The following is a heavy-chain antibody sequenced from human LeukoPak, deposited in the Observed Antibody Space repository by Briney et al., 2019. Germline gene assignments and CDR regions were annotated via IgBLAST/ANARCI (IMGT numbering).Heavy chain of an antibody. D-gene: IGHD3/OR15-3a*01. CDR2: IDPDSGVT. CDR3: ARDQARTTTWYLYMHY. V-gene: IGHV1-2*06. CDR1: GYTFTDYY. Sequence: EASVKVSCKASGYTFTDYYIHLVRQAPGQGLEWMGRIDPDSGVTNSAQNFQGRVTMTRDTSITTAYMELSGLRSDDTAVYYCARDQARTTTWYLYMHYWGQGTLVTVSS. J-gene: IGHJ4*02.